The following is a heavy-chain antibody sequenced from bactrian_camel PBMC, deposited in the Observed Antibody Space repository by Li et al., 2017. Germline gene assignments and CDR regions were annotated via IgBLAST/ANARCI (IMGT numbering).Heavy chain of an antibody. D-gene: IGHD3*01. CDR1: VASFYC. J-gene: IGHJ4*01. CDR2: IDDVGSI. CDR3: TKDRSYGTRNWAQST. Sequence: VQLVESGGGSVQPGGSLRLSCAASVASFYCMGWYRQTPGKEREAVAAIDDVGSISYSNFAKGRFTISRDNTRNTVSMQMNRLKPEDTAMYYCTKDRSYGTRNWAQSTRGQGTQVTVS. V-gene: IGHV3S53*01.